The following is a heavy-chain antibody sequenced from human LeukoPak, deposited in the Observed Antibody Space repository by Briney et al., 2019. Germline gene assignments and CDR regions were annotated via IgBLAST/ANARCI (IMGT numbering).Heavy chain of an antibody. CDR3: ARNLPAADY. CDR1: GFTFSSYA. D-gene: IGHD2-2*01. Sequence: GGSLRLSCAASGFTFSSYAMSWVRQAPGKGLEWVSAISGSGDNTYYADSVKGRFTISRDNAKNSLYLQMNSLRAEDTAVYYCARNLPAADYWGQGTLVTVSS. CDR2: ISGSGDNT. J-gene: IGHJ4*02. V-gene: IGHV3-23*01.